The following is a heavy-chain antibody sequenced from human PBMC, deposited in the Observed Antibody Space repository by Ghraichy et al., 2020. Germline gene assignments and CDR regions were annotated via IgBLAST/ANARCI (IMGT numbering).Heavy chain of an antibody. J-gene: IGHJ5*02. Sequence: SETLSLTCTVSGGSIGRYYWNWIRQSPGKALEWIGYVYYSGGRNYNHYLKSRVSMSLDTSEGLFSLNLTSVTAADTAVYYCARSTGYSRSNWFDTWGQGSLVVVSA. CDR3: ARSTGYSRSNWFDT. CDR2: VYYSGGR. D-gene: IGHD5-12*01. V-gene: IGHV4-59*08. CDR1: GGSIGRYY.